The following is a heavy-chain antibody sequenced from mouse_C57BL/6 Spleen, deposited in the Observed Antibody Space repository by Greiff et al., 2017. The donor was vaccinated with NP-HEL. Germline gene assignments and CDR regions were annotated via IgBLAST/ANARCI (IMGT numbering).Heavy chain of an antibody. Sequence: QVPLPQPGAELLQPGASVQMSCTASVSPFTSYWLTWVTPRPGPGLEWLGDLYPGRGSPTYNEKFKSKATLTVDTSSSTAYMQLSSLTSEDSAVYYCARSGDGYYFYWGQGTTLTVSS. CDR3: ARSGDGYYFY. J-gene: IGHJ2*01. CDR2: LYPGRGSP. V-gene: IGHV1-55*01. CDR1: VSPFTSYW. D-gene: IGHD2-3*01.